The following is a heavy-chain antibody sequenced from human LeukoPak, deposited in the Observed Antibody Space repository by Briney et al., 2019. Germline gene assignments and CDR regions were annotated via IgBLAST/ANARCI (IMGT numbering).Heavy chain of an antibody. Sequence: GGSLRLSCAASGFTFSSYAMHWVRQAPGKGLEWVAVISYDGSNKYYADSVKGRFTISRDNSKNTLYLQMNSLRAEDTAVYYCARDLFRTMIVVVLDYWGQGTLVTVSS. J-gene: IGHJ4*02. D-gene: IGHD3-22*01. CDR3: ARDLFRTMIVVVLDY. CDR1: GFTFSSYA. V-gene: IGHV3-30-3*01. CDR2: ISYDGSNK.